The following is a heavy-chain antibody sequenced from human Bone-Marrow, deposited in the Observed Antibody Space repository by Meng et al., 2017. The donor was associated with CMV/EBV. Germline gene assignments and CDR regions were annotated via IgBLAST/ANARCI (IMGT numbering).Heavy chain of an antibody. Sequence: ASVKVSCKASGYTFNSFGVTWVRQAPGQRLEWMGWISAYNGNTNYAQKFQGRVTMTTDTSTSTAYMEVRSLRSDDTAVYFCARGMFPASSGDFWGQGTRVTVSS. V-gene: IGHV1-18*01. CDR1: GYTFNSFG. CDR3: ARGMFPASSGDF. CDR2: ISAYNGNT. J-gene: IGHJ4*02. D-gene: IGHD6-6*01.